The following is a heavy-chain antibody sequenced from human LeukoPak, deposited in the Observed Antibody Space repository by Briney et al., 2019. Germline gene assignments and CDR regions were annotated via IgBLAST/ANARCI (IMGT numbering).Heavy chain of an antibody. CDR2: IKSKTDGGTT. D-gene: IGHD3-22*01. CDR1: GFTFSNAW. V-gene: IGHV3-15*01. Sequence: GGSLRLSCAASGFTFSNAWMSWVRQAPGKGLEWVGRIKSKTDGGTTDYAAPVKGRFTISRDDSKNTLYLQMNSLKTEDTAVYYCTTGDYYDSSGYYPSPVAFDIWGQGTMVTVSS. J-gene: IGHJ3*02. CDR3: TTGDYYDSSGYYPSPVAFDI.